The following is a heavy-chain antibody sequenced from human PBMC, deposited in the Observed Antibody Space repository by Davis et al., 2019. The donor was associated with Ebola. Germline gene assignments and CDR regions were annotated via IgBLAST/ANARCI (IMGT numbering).Heavy chain of an antibody. V-gene: IGHV3-33*08. D-gene: IGHD3-10*01. J-gene: IGHJ3*02. Sequence: PGGSLRLSCAAFAFTFGTYGMHWVRQAPGKGLEWVAVIWYDGSNKYYADSVKGRFTISRDNSKNTLYLQMNSLRAEDTTVYYCARGLLWFGEKVPRVAFDIWGQGTMVSVSS. CDR3: ARGLLWFGEKVPRVAFDI. CDR1: AFTFGTYG. CDR2: IWYDGSNK.